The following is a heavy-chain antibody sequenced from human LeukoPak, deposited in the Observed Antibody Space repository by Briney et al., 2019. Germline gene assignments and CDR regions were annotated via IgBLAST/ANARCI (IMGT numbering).Heavy chain of an antibody. CDR3: ASYSSSSFYYYYMDV. CDR1: GFTFSSYS. CDR2: ISRSSSYI. Sequence: GGSLRLSCAASGFTFSSYSMNWVRQAPGKGLEWVSSISRSSSYIYYADSVKGRFTISRDNAKNSLYLQMNSLRAEDTAVYYCASYSSSSFYYYYMDVWGKGTTVTVSS. V-gene: IGHV3-21*01. J-gene: IGHJ6*03. D-gene: IGHD6-6*01.